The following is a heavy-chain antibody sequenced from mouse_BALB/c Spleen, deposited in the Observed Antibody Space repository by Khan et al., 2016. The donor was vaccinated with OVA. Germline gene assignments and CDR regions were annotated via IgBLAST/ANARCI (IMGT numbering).Heavy chain of an antibody. D-gene: IGHD1-2*01. Sequence: EVELVESGGGLVQPGDSLRLSCATSGFTFTDYYMSWVRQPPGKALEWLGFIRNKANYYTTEYITSVKGRFTISRDNSHSILYLQMNSLRAEESATYFCARGGCHYYGYDAMDYWGQGTSVTVSS. V-gene: IGHV7-3*02. CDR3: ARGGCHYYGYDAMDY. CDR1: GFTFTDYY. J-gene: IGHJ4*01. CDR2: IRNKANYYTT.